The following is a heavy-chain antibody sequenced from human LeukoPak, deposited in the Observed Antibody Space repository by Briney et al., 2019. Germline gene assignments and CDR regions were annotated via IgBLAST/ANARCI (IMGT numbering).Heavy chain of an antibody. V-gene: IGHV3-11*01. CDR2: INIGGTNT. CDR3: ATDGAGFDT. Sequence: VGSLRLSCEASGFPFSNYNMSWIRQPPGKGLEWLSYINIGGTNTHYADSVKGRFTISRDNAKKSLYLEMNNLRAEDTAVYYCATDGAGFDTWGQGVLVTVSS. J-gene: IGHJ5*02. CDR1: GFPFSNYN.